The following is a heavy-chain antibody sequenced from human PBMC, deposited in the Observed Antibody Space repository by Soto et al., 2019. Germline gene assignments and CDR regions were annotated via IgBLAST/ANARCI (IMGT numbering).Heavy chain of an antibody. Sequence: LRLSCAASGFTFRGSGMHWVRQAPGKGLEWVAFVSYDGDDQYYADSVKGRFTVSRDNSGNTLHLQMDSLRPEDTAFYYCARASYFSEKTAYYAKSFKWFDPWGQGTLVTVSS. CDR3: ARASYFSEKTAYYAKSFKWFDP. D-gene: IGHD3-9*01. V-gene: IGHV3-30-3*01. J-gene: IGHJ5*02. CDR1: GFTFRGSG. CDR2: VSYDGDDQ.